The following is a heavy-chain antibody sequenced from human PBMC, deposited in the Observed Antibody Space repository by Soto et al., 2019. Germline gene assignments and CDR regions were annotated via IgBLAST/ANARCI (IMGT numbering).Heavy chain of an antibody. D-gene: IGHD1-26*01. V-gene: IGHV4-39*01. CDR2: IYYSGST. CDR1: GGSISSSSYY. J-gene: IGHJ4*02. CDR3: ARHKRGGSYYFDY. Sequence: SETLSLTCTVSGGSISSSSYYWGWIRQPPGKGLEWIGSIYYSGSTYYNPSLKSRVTISVDTSKNQFSLKLSSVTAADTAVYYCARHKRGGSYYFDYWGQGTLVTVSS.